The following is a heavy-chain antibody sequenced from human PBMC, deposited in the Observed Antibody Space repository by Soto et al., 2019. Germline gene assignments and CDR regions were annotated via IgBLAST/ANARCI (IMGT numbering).Heavy chain of an antibody. D-gene: IGHD6-19*01. CDR2: ISGSGGST. V-gene: IGHV3-23*01. Sequence: GGSLTLSCAASGFTISSYAMNWVRQAPGKGLEWVSAISGSGGSTYYADSVKGRFTISRDNAKNSLYLQMNSLRAEDMAVYYCARDEGWPDTDAFDIWGQGTMVTVSS. CDR3: ARDEGWPDTDAFDI. CDR1: GFTISSYA. J-gene: IGHJ3*02.